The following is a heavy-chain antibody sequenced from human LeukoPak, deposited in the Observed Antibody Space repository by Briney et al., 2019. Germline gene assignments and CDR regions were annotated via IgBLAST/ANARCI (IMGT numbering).Heavy chain of an antibody. J-gene: IGHJ4*02. CDR2: ISYDGSNK. CDR3: AKGPAVVPAAFDY. D-gene: IGHD2-2*01. CDR1: GFTFSSYG. V-gene: IGHV3-30*18. Sequence: GGSLRLSCAASGFTFSSYGMHWVRQAPGKGLEWVAVISYDGSNKYYADSVKGRFTISRDNSKNTLYLQMNSLRAEDTAVYYCAKGPAVVPAAFDYWGQGTLVTVSS.